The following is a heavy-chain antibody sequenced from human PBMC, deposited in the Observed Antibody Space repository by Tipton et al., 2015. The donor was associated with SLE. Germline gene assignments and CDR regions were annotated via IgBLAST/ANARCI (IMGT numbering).Heavy chain of an antibody. CDR2: ISYDGSNK. CDR1: GFTFSSYA. V-gene: IGHV3-30-3*01. D-gene: IGHD3-22*01. Sequence: SLRLSCAASGFTFSSYAMHWVRQAPGKGLEWVAVISYDGSNKYYADSVKGRFTISRDNSKNTLYLQMNSLRAEDTAVYYCARDSIVVDRGYFQHWGQGTLVTVSS. J-gene: IGHJ1*01. CDR3: ARDSIVVDRGYFQH.